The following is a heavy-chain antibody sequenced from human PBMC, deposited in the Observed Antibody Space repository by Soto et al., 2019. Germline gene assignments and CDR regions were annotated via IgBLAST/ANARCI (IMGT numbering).Heavy chain of an antibody. CDR1: GMTFGSRA. CDR3: AGGSTDSYPGSRIFDF. J-gene: IGHJ4*02. D-gene: IGHD3-10*01. V-gene: IGHV3-23*01. Sequence: PEVSLRLSCVASGMTFGSRAMSCVRQAPGEGLEWVSTITDNGGDTRSADSVRGRFTISRDNSKNTLYLQMSSLRAEDSAVYYRAGGSTDSYPGSRIFDFWGRGTLVTVSS. CDR2: ITDNGGDT.